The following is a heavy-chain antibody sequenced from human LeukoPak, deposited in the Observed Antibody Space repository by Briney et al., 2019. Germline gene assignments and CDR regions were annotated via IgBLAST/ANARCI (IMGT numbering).Heavy chain of an antibody. CDR3: ARDTLLYRSSTSCHTFDY. V-gene: IGHV4-59*01. D-gene: IGHD2-2*01. CDR1: GGSISSYY. CDR2: IYYSGST. Sequence: TSETLSLTCTVSGGSISSYYWSWIRQPPGKGLEWIGYIYYSGSTNYNPSLKSRVTISVDTSKNQFSLKLSSVTAADTAVYYCARDTLLYRSSTSCHTFDYWGQGTLVTVSS. J-gene: IGHJ4*02.